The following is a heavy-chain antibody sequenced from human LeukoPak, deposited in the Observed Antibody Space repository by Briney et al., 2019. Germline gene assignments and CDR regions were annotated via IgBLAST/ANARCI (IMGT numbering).Heavy chain of an antibody. CDR2: IYSGGTT. CDR3: ARVDTVMAYYFDL. J-gene: IGHJ4*02. CDR1: GFTVSTNC. Sequence: QPGGSLRLSCAASGFTVSTNCMTWVRQAPGKGLEWVSTIYSGGTTYYGVSVMGRFTISRHNSRNTLYLQMNSLRAEDTAVYYCARVDTVMAYYFDLWGQGTLVTVSS. D-gene: IGHD5-18*01. V-gene: IGHV3-53*04.